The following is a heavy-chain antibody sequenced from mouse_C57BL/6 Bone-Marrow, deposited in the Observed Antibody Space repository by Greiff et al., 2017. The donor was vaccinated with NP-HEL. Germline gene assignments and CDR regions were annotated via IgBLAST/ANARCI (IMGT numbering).Heavy chain of an antibody. J-gene: IGHJ3*01. CDR2: FWWDDDK. D-gene: IGHD1-1*01. CDR3: ARIGYCGSSLAWFAY. Sequence: QVTLKVSGPGLSQPSPTLSLTCSFSGFSLSTFGMGVVWIRPPSGQGLVWLAHFWWDDDKYYNPALKSRLTISKDNSKNQVILKIANVDTADTATYYYARIGYCGSSLAWFAYWGQGTLVTVSA. V-gene: IGHV8-8*01. CDR1: GFSLSTFGMG.